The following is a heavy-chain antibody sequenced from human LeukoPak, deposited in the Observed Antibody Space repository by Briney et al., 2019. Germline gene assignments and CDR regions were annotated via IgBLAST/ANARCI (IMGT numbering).Heavy chain of an antibody. D-gene: IGHD4-17*01. J-gene: IGHJ4*02. CDR3: VKQGESYGDSVVDY. V-gene: IGHV3-23*01. Sequence: GGSLRLSCAASGFTFSSYSMNWVRQAPGKGLEWVSAIRGSGGSTHYADSVKGRFTISRDNSKNTLYLQMNSLRAEDTAVYYCVKQGESYGDSVVDYWGQGTLVTVSS. CDR1: GFTFSSYS. CDR2: IRGSGGST.